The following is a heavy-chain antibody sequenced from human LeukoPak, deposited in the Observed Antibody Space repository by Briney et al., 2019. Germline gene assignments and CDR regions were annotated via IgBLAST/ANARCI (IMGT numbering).Heavy chain of an antibody. D-gene: IGHD3-22*01. CDR2: ISSSSSYI. CDR1: GFTFSSYS. CDR3: AREGLSDDSSGYYY. J-gene: IGHJ4*02. V-gene: IGHV3-21*01. Sequence: GGSLRLSCAASGFTFSSYSMNWVRQAPGKGLEWVSSISSSSSYIYYADSVKGRFTISRDNAKNSLYLQMNSLRAKDTAVYYCAREGLSDDSSGYYYWGQGTLVTVSS.